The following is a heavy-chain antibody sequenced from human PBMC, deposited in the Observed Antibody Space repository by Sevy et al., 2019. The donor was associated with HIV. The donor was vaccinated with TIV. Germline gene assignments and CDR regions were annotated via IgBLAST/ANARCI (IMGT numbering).Heavy chain of an antibody. Sequence: ASVKVSCKVSGYTLTELSIHWVRQAPGKGLEWLVTFDPEDGKTIYPQNFQGRVTMTEDTSTDTTYMELSSLRSEDTAVYYCASTRDYYDSSGYYFDYWGQGTLVTVSS. J-gene: IGHJ4*02. D-gene: IGHD3-22*01. CDR2: FDPEDGKT. CDR1: GYTLTELS. V-gene: IGHV1-24*01. CDR3: ASTRDYYDSSGYYFDY.